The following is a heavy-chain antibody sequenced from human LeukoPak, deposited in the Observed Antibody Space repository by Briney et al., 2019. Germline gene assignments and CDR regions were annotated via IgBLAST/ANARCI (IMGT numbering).Heavy chain of an antibody. D-gene: IGHD1-26*01. J-gene: IGHJ4*02. CDR1: GLSFSAHG. V-gene: IGHV3-33*01. CDR3: VRDGVGATTYFGYFDH. Sequence: GGSLRLSCAASGLSFSAHGMHWVRQAPGKGLEGVAIIRFDGSNIHYADSVKGRFTISRDNSKNTLYLQMNSLRAEDTAVYYCVRDGVGATTYFGYFDHWGQGNLVTVSS. CDR2: IRFDGSNI.